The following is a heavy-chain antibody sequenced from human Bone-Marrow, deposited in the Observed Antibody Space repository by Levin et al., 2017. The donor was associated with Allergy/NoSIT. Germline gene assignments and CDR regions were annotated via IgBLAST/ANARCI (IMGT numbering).Heavy chain of an antibody. CDR1: GFTVNKYG. D-gene: IGHD1-26*01. CDR3: AKDPMWDRYNFDMDV. J-gene: IGHJ6*02. V-gene: IGHV3-23*01. Sequence: GGSLRLSCTTSGFTVNKYGLTWVRQAPGKGLEWVASIGGSGIDSNYADSVRGRFTITRDTNMLFLQMNSLRVEDTAIYYCAKDPMWDRYNFDMDVWGQGTSVIVSS. CDR2: IGGSGIDS.